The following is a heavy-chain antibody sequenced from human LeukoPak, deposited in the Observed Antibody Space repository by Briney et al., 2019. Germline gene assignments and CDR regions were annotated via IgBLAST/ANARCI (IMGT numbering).Heavy chain of an antibody. Sequence: SVKVSCKASGGTFSSYAISWVRQAPGQGLEWMGRIIPIFGTANYAQKFQGRVTITTDESTSTAYIELSSLRSEDTAVYYFARDTYYYGSGNPSTYFDYWGQGTLVTVSS. CDR1: GGTFSSYA. CDR2: IIPIFGTA. V-gene: IGHV1-69*05. J-gene: IGHJ4*02. CDR3: ARDTYYYGSGNPSTYFDY. D-gene: IGHD3-10*01.